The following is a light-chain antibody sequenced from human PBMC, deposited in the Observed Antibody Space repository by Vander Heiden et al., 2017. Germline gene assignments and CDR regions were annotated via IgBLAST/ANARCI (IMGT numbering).Light chain of an antibody. CDR1: SRDVGGYDS. CDR2: DVT. Sequence: QSALTQPASVSGSLGQSITISCAGTSRDVGGYDSVSWYQQHPGKAPKLMIYDVTYRPSGVSIRFSGSKSGNTASLTISGLQAEDESDYYCSSYTTTGTRLFGTGTKVTVL. J-gene: IGLJ1*01. V-gene: IGLV2-14*03. CDR3: SSYTTTGTRL.